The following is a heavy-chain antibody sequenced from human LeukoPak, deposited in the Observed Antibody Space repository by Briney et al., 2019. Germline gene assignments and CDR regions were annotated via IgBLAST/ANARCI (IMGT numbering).Heavy chain of an antibody. V-gene: IGHV3-15*01. CDR2: VKSKADDGTT. Sequence: TGGSLRLSCEASGFSFTNTWMSRVRQAPGKGLEWVGRVKSKADDGTTDYAAPVQGRFTISRDDSKNTLSLQMNSLKTEDTAVYYCATEGGSGSYYGDDAFDMWGQGTMVTVSS. D-gene: IGHD3-10*01. CDR1: GFSFTNTW. J-gene: IGHJ3*02. CDR3: ATEGGSGSYYGDDAFDM.